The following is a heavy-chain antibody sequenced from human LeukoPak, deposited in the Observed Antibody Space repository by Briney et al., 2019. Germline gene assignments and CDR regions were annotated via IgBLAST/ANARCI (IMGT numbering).Heavy chain of an antibody. J-gene: IGHJ4*02. Sequence: PGGSLRLSCAVSGFTFSGNSMNWVRQAPGKGLEWVSSISTSSSYIYYADSVKGRFTISRDNARNSLYLQMNSLRAEDTAVYYCARGGVGVTLISWSDYWGQGTLVTVSS. CDR1: GFTFSGNS. V-gene: IGHV3-21*01. CDR3: ARGGVGVTLISWSDY. D-gene: IGHD1-26*01. CDR2: ISTSSSYI.